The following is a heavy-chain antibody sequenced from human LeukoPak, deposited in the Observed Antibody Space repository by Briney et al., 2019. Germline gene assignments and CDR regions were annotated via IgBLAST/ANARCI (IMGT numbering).Heavy chain of an antibody. CDR3: ARDFIAARPKNYFDY. J-gene: IGHJ4*02. Sequence: SETLSLTCTVSGGSISSYYWSWIRQPAGKGLEWIGRIYTSGSTNYNPSLKRRVTLSVDTSKNQFSLKLSSVTAADTAVYYCARDFIAARPKNYFDYWGQGTLVTVSS. CDR1: GGSISSYY. CDR2: IYTSGST. V-gene: IGHV4-4*07. D-gene: IGHD6-6*01.